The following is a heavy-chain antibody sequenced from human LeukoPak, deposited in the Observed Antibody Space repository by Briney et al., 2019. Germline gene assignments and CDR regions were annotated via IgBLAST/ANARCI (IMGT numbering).Heavy chain of an antibody. D-gene: IGHD6-13*01. CDR1: GYIFTTYA. CDR3: ATTVSAGTYRYFQH. J-gene: IGHJ1*01. Sequence: ASVKVSCKASGYIFTTYAMHWVRQAPGQSLEWMGWINAGIGNTKYLRKFQGRVTITRDTSANIAYMELSSLRSEDTAVYYCATTVSAGTYRYFQHWGQGTLVTVSS. CDR2: INAGIGNT. V-gene: IGHV1-3*01.